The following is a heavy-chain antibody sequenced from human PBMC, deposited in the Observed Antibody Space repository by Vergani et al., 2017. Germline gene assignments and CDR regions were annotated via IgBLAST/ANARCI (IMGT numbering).Heavy chain of an antibody. CDR2: IKPNSGGT. J-gene: IGHJ6*02. CDR1: GYTFTGYY. D-gene: IGHD2-2*01. CDR3: ARDSILSEPQKPYYYYYGMDV. Sequence: QVQLVQSGAEVKKPGASLKVSCKASGYTFTGYYMHWVRQAPGQGLEWMGWIKPNSGGTNYAQKFQGRVTMTRDTSISTAYMELSRLRSGDTAVDYCARDSILSEPQKPYYYYYGMDVWGQGTTVTVSS. V-gene: IGHV1-2*02.